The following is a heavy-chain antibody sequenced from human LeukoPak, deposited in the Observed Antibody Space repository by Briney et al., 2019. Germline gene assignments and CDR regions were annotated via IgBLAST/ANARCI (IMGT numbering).Heavy chain of an antibody. J-gene: IGHJ5*02. D-gene: IGHD2-21*02. CDR3: ARLHTPTYCGGDCYPP. CDR2: IIPILGIA. V-gene: IGHV1-69*04. Sequence: SVKVSCKASGYTFTSYGISWVRQAPGQGLEWMGRIIPILGIANYAQKFQGRVTITADKSTSTAYMELSSLRSEDTAVYYCARLHTPTYCGGDCYPPWGQGTLVTVSS. CDR1: GYTFTSYG.